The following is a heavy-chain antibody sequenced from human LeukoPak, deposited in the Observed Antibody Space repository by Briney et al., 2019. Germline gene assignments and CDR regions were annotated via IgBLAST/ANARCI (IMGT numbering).Heavy chain of an antibody. Sequence: PSETLSLTCTVSGGSISSGDYYWSWIRQPPGKGLEWIGYIYYSGSTYYNPSLKSRVTISVDTSKNQFSLKLSSVTAADTAVYYCARIHVDTAMSFDYWGQGTLVTVSS. D-gene: IGHD5-18*01. V-gene: IGHV4-30-4*01. CDR2: IYYSGST. CDR3: ARIHVDTAMSFDY. CDR1: GGSISSGDYY. J-gene: IGHJ4*02.